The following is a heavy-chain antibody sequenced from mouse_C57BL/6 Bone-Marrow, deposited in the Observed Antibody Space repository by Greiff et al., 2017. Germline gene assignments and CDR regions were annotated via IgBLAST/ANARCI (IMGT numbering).Heavy chain of an antibody. D-gene: IGHD1-1*01. J-gene: IGHJ1*03. V-gene: IGHV1-85*01. Sequence: VMLQQSGPELVKPGASVKLSCKASGYTFTSYDIIWVKQRPGQGLVWIGWIYPRDGSTKYNEKFKGKATLTVASSSSTAYLELHSLTSDDSAVYFCARDYGSSYWYFDVWDTGTAVTVSA. CDR3: ARDYGSSYWYFDV. CDR1: GYTFTSYD. CDR2: IYPRDGST.